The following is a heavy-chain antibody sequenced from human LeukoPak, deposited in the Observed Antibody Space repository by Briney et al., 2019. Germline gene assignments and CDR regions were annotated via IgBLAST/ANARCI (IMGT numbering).Heavy chain of an antibody. V-gene: IGHV3-15*01. CDR3: TKSYYYGSGSLDY. J-gene: IGHJ4*02. CDR2: IKSKTDGGTT. CDR1: GFTFSNAW. Sequence: GGSLRLSCAASGFTFSNAWMSWVRQAPGKGLEWVGRIKSKTDGGTTDYAAPVKGRFTISRDDSKNTLYLQMNSLKTEDTAIYYCTKSYYYGSGSLDYWGQGTLVTVSS. D-gene: IGHD3-10*01.